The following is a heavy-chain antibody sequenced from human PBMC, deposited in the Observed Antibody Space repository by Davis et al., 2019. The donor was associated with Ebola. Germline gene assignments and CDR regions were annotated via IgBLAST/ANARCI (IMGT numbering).Heavy chain of an antibody. CDR3: ARGQYKRDY. J-gene: IGHJ4*02. CDR1: GGSISSSSYY. D-gene: IGHD1-1*01. CDR2: INHSGST. Sequence: SETLSLTCTLSGGSISSSSYYWGWIRQPPGKGLEWIGEINHSGSTNYNPSLKSRVTISVDTSKNQFSLTLTSVTAADTAVYYCARGQYKRDYWGQGTLVTVSS. V-gene: IGHV4-39*07.